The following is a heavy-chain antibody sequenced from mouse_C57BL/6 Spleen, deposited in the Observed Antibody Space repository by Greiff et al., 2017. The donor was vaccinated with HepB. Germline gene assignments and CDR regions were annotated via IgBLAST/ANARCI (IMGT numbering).Heavy chain of an antibody. CDR1: GYTFTSYW. CDR3: ARSGYYGNYGDY. V-gene: IGHV1-69*01. Sequence: QVQLQQPGAELVMPGASVKLSCKASGYTFTSYWMHWVKQRPGQGLEWIGEIDPSDSYTNYNQKFKGKSTLTVDKSSSTAYMQLSSLTSEDSAVYYCARSGYYGNYGDYWGQGTTLTVSS. J-gene: IGHJ2*01. CDR2: IDPSDSYT. D-gene: IGHD2-1*01.